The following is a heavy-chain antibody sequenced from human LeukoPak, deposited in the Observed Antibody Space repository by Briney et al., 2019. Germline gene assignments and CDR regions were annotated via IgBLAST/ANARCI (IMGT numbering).Heavy chain of an antibody. J-gene: IGHJ4*02. Sequence: GESLKISCAASGFTFSHAWMSWVRQAPGKGLEWVGRVKSKTDGGTTDYAAPVKGRFSISRDDAKNMLFLQMNSLKTEDTAVYYCTTASAVAYWGQGTLVTVSP. CDR1: GFTFSHAW. V-gene: IGHV3-15*01. CDR2: VKSKTDGGTT. CDR3: TTASAVAY.